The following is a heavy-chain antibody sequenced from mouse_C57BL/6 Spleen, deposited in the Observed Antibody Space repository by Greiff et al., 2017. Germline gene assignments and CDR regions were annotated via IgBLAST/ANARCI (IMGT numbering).Heavy chain of an antibody. J-gene: IGHJ3*01. CDR2: INPSSGYT. CDR1: GYTFTSYT. CDR3: ARRAQATSAWFAY. D-gene: IGHD3-2*02. Sequence: LEESGAELARPGASVKMSCKASGYTFTSYTMHWVKQRPGQGLEWIGYINPSSGYTKYNQKFKDKATLTADKSSSTAYMQLSSLTSEDSAVYYCARRAQATSAWFAYWGQGTLVTVSA. V-gene: IGHV1-4*01.